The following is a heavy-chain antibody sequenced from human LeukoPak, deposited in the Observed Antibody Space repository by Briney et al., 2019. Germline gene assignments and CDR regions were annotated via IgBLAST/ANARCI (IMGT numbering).Heavy chain of an antibody. D-gene: IGHD1-26*01. J-gene: IGHJ5*01. CDR2: ISASGTT. CDR1: GGFLGSDS. CDR3: ARAPVQDLSFVGWFDS. Sequence: SETLSLTCTVSGGFLGSDSWNWIRLPAGKGLEWIGRISASGTTNYSPSLFSRVTMSVDTSGNKFSLKLNSVTAADTAVYFCARAPVQDLSFVGWFDSWGQGALVIVSS. V-gene: IGHV4-4*07.